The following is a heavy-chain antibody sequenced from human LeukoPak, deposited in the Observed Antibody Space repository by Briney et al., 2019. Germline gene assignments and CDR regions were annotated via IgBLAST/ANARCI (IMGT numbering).Heavy chain of an antibody. CDR2: ISSSGSTI. CDR3: VRGADTGYSSDS. CDR1: GFTFSSYE. D-gene: IGHD3-9*01. J-gene: IGHJ4*02. V-gene: IGHV3-48*03. Sequence: GGSLRLSCAASGFTFSSYEMNWVRQAPGEGLEWVSYISSSGSTIYYADSVKGRFSISRDNAENTLYLQMNSLRVEDTAVYYCVRGADTGYSSDSWGQGTLVTVSS.